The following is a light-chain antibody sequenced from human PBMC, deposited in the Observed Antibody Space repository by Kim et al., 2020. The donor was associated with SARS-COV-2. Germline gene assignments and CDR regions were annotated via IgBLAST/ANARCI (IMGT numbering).Light chain of an antibody. Sequence: VSPSSTRTTLSLASNSVHSYPHRPRTSPPPLFYVYSQNPSGLPDRFSGSVASSSNSASLTLSGLQTEDEADYYCQSYDSSDHAVFGGGTQLTVL. CDR3: QSYDSSDHAV. J-gene: IGLJ3*02. CDR1: TLSLASNS. CDR2: VYS. V-gene: IGLV6-57*01.